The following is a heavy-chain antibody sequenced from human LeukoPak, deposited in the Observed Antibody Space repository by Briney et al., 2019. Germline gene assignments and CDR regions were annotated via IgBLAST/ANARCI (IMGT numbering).Heavy chain of an antibody. Sequence: GGSLRLSCTASGFSFSTYGMHWVRQAPGKGLEWVSIIYSGGSTFYADSVKGRFTISRDNSKNTLYLQMNSLRAEDTAVYCCARGGSYLSAFDIWGQGTMVTVSS. D-gene: IGHD1-26*01. CDR3: ARGGSYLSAFDI. J-gene: IGHJ3*02. V-gene: IGHV3-NL1*01. CDR1: GFSFSTYG. CDR2: IYSGGST.